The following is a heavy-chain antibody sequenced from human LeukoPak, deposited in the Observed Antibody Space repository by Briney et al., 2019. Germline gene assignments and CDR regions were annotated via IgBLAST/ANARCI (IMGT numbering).Heavy chain of an antibody. J-gene: IGHJ4*02. CDR2: INPNSGGT. V-gene: IGHV1-2*02. D-gene: IGHD3-10*01. CDR1: GYTLTAYY. CDR3: ARGSARFGEFDFDY. Sequence: GASVKVSCKASGYTLTAYYMHWVRQAPGQGLEWMGWINPNSGGTNYPQKFQGRVTMTRDTSISTAYMELSSLRSDDTAVYYCARGSARFGEFDFDYWGQGTLVTVSS.